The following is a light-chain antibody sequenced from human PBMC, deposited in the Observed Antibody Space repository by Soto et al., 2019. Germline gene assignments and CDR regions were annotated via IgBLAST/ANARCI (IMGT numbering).Light chain of an antibody. CDR2: DAS. Sequence: QVTQSPSSLSASVGDRVTITCRASQGIGSALVWYQQKPGKPPKLLIYDASTLETGVPPRFSGSGSGTYFTLTITSLQPEDFATYFCQQFSSYPLTFGQGTRLETK. J-gene: IGKJ5*01. CDR1: QGIGSA. V-gene: IGKV1-13*02. CDR3: QQFSSYPLT.